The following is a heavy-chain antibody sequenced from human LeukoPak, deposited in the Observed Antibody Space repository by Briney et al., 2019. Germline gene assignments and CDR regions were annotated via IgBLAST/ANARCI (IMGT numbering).Heavy chain of an antibody. CDR2: IYTSGST. CDR1: GGSISSYY. J-gene: IGHJ6*03. V-gene: IGHV4-4*07. CDR3: ARDYTDWLSGFRYYYYYMDV. D-gene: IGHD3-9*01. Sequence: SETLSFTCTVSGGSISSYYWSWIRQPAGKGLEWIGRIYTSGSTNYNPSLKSRVTMSVDTSKNQFSLKLSSVTAADTAVYYCARDYTDWLSGFRYYYYYMDVWGKGTTVTISS.